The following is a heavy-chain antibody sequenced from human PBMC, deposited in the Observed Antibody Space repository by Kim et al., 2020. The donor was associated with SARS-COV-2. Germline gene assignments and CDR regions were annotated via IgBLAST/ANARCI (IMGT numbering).Heavy chain of an antibody. V-gene: IGHV1-2*04. D-gene: IGHD5-12*01. CDR1: GYTFTGYY. CDR2: INPNSGGT. CDR3: ARDPYGYDSSFDY. J-gene: IGHJ4*02. Sequence: ASVKVSCKASGYTFTGYYMHWVRQAPGQGLEWMGWINPNSGGTNYAQKFQGWVTMTRDTSISTAYMELSRLRSDDTAVYYCARDPYGYDSSFDYWGQGTLVTVSS.